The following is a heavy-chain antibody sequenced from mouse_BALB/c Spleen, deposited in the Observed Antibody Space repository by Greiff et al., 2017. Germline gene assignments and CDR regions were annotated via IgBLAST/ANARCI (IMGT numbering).Heavy chain of an antibody. CDR2: IWAGGST. CDR3: ARDRYQSYYYAMDY. J-gene: IGHJ4*01. CDR1: GFSLTSYG. V-gene: IGHV2-9*02. D-gene: IGHD2-14*01. Sequence: QVQLKESGPGLVAPSQSLSITCTVSGFSLTSYGVHWVRQPPGKGLEWLGVIWAGGSTNYNSALMSRLSISKDNSKSQVFVKMNSLQTDDTAMYYCARDRYQSYYYAMDYWGQGTSVTVSS.